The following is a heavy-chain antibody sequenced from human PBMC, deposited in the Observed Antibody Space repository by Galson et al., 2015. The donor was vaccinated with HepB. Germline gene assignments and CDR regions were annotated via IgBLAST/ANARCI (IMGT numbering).Heavy chain of an antibody. CDR2: ISSSSSYI. Sequence: SLRLSCAASGFTFSSYSMNWVRQAPGKGLEWVSSISSSSSYIYYADSVKGRFTISRGNAKNSLYLQMNSLRAEDTAVYYCAREMITFGGVIEDWGQGTLVTVSS. CDR1: GFTFSSYS. D-gene: IGHD3-16*02. J-gene: IGHJ4*02. V-gene: IGHV3-21*01. CDR3: AREMITFGGVIED.